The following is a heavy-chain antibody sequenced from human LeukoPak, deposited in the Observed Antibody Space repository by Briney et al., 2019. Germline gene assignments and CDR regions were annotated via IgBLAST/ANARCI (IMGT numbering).Heavy chain of an antibody. J-gene: IGHJ6*03. CDR2: ISAYNGNT. CDR3: ARSGAYCSSTSCRAGFYYYYMDV. Sequence: ASVKVSCKASGYTFTSYGTSWVRQAPGQGLEWMGWISAYNGNTNYAQKLQGRVTMTTDTSTSTAYMELRSLRSDDTAVYYCARSGAYCSSTSCRAGFYYYYMDVWGKGTTVTVSS. CDR1: GYTFTSYG. D-gene: IGHD2-2*01. V-gene: IGHV1-18*01.